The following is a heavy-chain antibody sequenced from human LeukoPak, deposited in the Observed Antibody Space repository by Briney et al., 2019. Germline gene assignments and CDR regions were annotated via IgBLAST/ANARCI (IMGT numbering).Heavy chain of an antibody. D-gene: IGHD5-24*01. CDR1: GFTFSSYA. Sequence: PGGSLRLSCAASGFTFSSYAMHWVRQAPGKGLEYVSAISSNGGSTYYANSVKGRLTISRDNSKNTLYLQMGSLRAEDMAVYYCARGARDGYNSWGQGTLVTVSS. J-gene: IGHJ4*02. CDR3: ARGARDGYNS. CDR2: ISSNGGST. V-gene: IGHV3-64*01.